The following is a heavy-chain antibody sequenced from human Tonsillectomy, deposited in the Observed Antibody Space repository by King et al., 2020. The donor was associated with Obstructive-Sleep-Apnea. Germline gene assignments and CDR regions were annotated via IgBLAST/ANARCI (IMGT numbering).Heavy chain of an antibody. V-gene: IGHV3-64*01. D-gene: IGHD2-21*02. J-gene: IGHJ4*02. CDR1: GFTFSNYA. CDR2: ISSNGGST. Sequence: VQLVESGGGLVQPGGSLRLSCAASGFTFSNYAMHWVRQAPGKGLEYVSGISSNGGSTYYANSVKGRFTISRDNSKNTLYLQMGSLRAEDMAVYYCARVVTAIVYDYWGQGTLVTVSS. CDR3: ARVVTAIVYDY.